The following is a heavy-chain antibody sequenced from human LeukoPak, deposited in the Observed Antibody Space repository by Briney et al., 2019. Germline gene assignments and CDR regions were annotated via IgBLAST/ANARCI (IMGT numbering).Heavy chain of an antibody. CDR1: GYTFTGYY. Sequence: ASVKVSCKASGYTFTGYYMHWVRQAPGQGLEWMGWINPNSGGTNYAQKFQGRVTMTRDTSISTAYMELSRLRSDDTAVYYCAREPSSYYDSSGYFHPWGQGTLVTVSS. J-gene: IGHJ5*02. D-gene: IGHD3-22*01. CDR3: AREPSSYYDSSGYFHP. V-gene: IGHV1-2*02. CDR2: INPNSGGT.